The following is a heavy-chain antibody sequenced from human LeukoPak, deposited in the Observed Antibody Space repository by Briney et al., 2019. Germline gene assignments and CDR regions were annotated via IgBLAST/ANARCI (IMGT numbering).Heavy chain of an antibody. V-gene: IGHV3-23*01. CDR2: IPSSGGDT. CDR1: LFASSSYA. Sequence: GGSRRLSCAASLFASSSYALTRGRQAPGKGLEWVSSIPSSGGDTKYADSVKGRFTISRDNSKSTLFLQMNSLRVEDTAVYYCRPYGNGWFQPLDIWGQGTLVTVSS. J-gene: IGHJ4*02. CDR3: RPYGNGWFQPLDI. D-gene: IGHD2-2*03.